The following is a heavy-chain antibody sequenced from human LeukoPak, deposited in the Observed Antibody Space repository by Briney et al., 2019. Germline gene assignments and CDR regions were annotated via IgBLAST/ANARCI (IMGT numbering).Heavy chain of an antibody. J-gene: IGHJ5*02. CDR1: GYTFTSYG. CDR3: ASMSTSYCSGGSCYPGTWFDP. V-gene: IGHV1-8*01. Sequence: ASVKVSCKASGYTFTSYGINWVRQATGQGLEWMGWMNPNSGNTGYAQKFQGRVTMTRNTSISTAYMELSSLRSEDTAVYYCASMSTSYCSGGSCYPGTWFDPWGQGTLVTVSS. CDR2: MNPNSGNT. D-gene: IGHD2-15*01.